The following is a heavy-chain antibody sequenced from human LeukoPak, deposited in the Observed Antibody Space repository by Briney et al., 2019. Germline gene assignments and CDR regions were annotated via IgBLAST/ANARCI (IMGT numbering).Heavy chain of an antibody. J-gene: IGHJ4*02. V-gene: IGHV1-46*01. CDR3: ARSLIYYYDSSGYYPPGY. CDR1: GYTFTSYY. CDR2: INPSGGST. Sequence: ASVKVSCKASGYTFTSYYMHWVRQAPGQGLEWMGIINPSGGSTSYAQKFQGRVTMTRDTSTSTVYMELSSLRSEDTAVYYCARSLIYYYDSSGYYPPGYWGQGTLVTVSS. D-gene: IGHD3-22*01.